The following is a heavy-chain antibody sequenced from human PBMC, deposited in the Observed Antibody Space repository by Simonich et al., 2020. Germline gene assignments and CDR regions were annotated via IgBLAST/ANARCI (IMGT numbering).Heavy chain of an antibody. CDR3: ARGKGWKNAFDI. J-gene: IGHJ3*02. Sequence: QVQLQQWGAGLLKPSETLSLTCAVYGGSFSGYYWSWIRQPPGKGLEWIGEINHSGCNNYNPYLKSQVTISVDTSKNQFSLKLSSVNAADTAVYYCARGKGWKNAFDIWGQGTMVTVSS. D-gene: IGHD1-1*01. CDR2: INHSGCN. CDR1: GGSFSGYY. V-gene: IGHV4-34*01.